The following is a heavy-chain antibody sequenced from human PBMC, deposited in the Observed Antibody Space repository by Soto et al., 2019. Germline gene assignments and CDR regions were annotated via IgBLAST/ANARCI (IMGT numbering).Heavy chain of an antibody. Sequence: PSETLSLTCTVSGGSISSYYWSWIRQPPGKGLEWIGYIYYSGSTNYNPPLKSRVTISVDTSKNQFSLKLSSVTAADTAVYYCARVGILTGYLYYFDYWGQGTLVTVSS. J-gene: IGHJ4*02. CDR1: GGSISSYY. CDR3: ARVGILTGYLYYFDY. D-gene: IGHD3-9*01. V-gene: IGHV4-59*01. CDR2: IYYSGST.